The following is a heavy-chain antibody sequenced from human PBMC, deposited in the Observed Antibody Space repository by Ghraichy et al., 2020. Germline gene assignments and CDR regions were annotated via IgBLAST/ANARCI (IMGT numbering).Heavy chain of an antibody. CDR3: TSGAVGDYYFDY. Sequence: GESLNISCAASGFTFSGSAMHWVRQASGKGLEWVGRIRSQANSYATAYAASVKGRFTISRDDSDNTAYLQMNSLKTEDTAVYYCTSGAVGDYYFDYWGQGTLVTVSS. CDR1: GFTFSGSA. V-gene: IGHV3-73*01. D-gene: IGHD2-21*02. CDR2: IRSQANSYAT. J-gene: IGHJ4*02.